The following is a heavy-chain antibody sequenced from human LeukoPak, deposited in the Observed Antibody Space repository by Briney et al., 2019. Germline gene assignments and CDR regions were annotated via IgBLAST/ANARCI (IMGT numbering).Heavy chain of an antibody. CDR2: INQSGRT. D-gene: IGHD4-17*01. J-gene: IGHJ4*02. Sequence: SETLSLTCTVSGGSISSSSFYWSWIRQTPGKGLEWLGQINQSGRTNYNPSLKSRVTLSVDTSKNQFSLKLTSMTAADTAVYYCARDSSGDYVFTYWGQGTLVTVSS. CDR3: ARDSSGDYVFTY. V-gene: IGHV4-39*02. CDR1: GGSISSSSFY.